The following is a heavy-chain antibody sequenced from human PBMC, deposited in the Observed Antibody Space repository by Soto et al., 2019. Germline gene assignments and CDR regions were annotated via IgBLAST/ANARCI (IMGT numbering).Heavy chain of an antibody. Sequence: SETLSLTCAVYGGSFSGYYWSWIRQPPRKGLEWIGEINHSGSTNYNPSLKSRVTISVDTSKNQFSLKLSSVTAADTAVYYCARGRPYYDSSGYYYFDYWGQGTLVTVPQ. CDR2: INHSGST. J-gene: IGHJ4*02. CDR1: GGSFSGYY. D-gene: IGHD3-22*01. V-gene: IGHV4-34*01. CDR3: ARGRPYYDSSGYYYFDY.